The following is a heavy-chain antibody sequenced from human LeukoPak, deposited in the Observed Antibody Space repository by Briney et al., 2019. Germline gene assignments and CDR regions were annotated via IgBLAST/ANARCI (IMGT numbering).Heavy chain of an antibody. J-gene: IGHJ4*02. CDR2: ISGSGGST. CDR3: AKSLGYCRSTSCYTDSY. V-gene: IGHV3-23*01. Sequence: PGGSLRLSCAASGFTFSSYAMSWVRQAPGKGLEWVSAISGSGGSTYYADSVKGRFTISRDNSKNTLYLQMNSLRAEDTAVYYCAKSLGYCRSTSCYTDSYWGQGTLVTVSS. D-gene: IGHD2-2*02. CDR1: GFTFSSYA.